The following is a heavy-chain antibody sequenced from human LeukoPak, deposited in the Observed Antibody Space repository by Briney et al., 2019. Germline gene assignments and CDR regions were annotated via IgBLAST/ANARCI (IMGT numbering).Heavy chain of an antibody. J-gene: IGHJ4*02. CDR3: IRSVYDGSGYYRVLEY. CDR1: GFTFSSYW. V-gene: IGHV3-74*01. D-gene: IGHD3-22*01. CDR2: INSDGSST. Sequence: PGGSLRLSCAASGFTFSSYWMHWVRQAPGKGLVWVSRINSDGSSTNYADSVKGRLTISRDNAKNTLYLHMNSLRAEDTAVYYCIRSVYDGSGYYRVLEYWGQGTLVTVSS.